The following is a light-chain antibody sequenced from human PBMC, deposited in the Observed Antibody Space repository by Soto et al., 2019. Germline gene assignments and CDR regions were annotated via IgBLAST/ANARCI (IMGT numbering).Light chain of an antibody. Sequence: QSALTQPRSVSGSPGQSVTLSCTGTSSDVGGYHYVSWYQHHPGKAPKIIIYDVNKRPSGVPDRFSGSKSGNTASLTISGLQAEDEADYYCNSYTRCSTYVFGTGTKVTVL. J-gene: IGLJ1*01. V-gene: IGLV2-11*01. CDR1: SSDVGGYHY. CDR3: NSYTRCSTYV. CDR2: DVN.